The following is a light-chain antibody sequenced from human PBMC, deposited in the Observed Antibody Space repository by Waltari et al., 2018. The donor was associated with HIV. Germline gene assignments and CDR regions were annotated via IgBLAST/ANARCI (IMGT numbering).Light chain of an antibody. CDR1: SSNIGAGYD. J-gene: IGLJ2*01. CDR3: QSYDSSLTGSV. CDR2: GNT. Sequence: QSVLTQPPSVSGAPGQRVTISCTGSSSNIGAGYDVPWYQQLPGTAPKLLIYGNTNRPSGVPDRFSGSKSGTSPSLAITGLQAEDEADYYGQSYDSSLTGSVFGGGTKLTVL. V-gene: IGLV1-40*01.